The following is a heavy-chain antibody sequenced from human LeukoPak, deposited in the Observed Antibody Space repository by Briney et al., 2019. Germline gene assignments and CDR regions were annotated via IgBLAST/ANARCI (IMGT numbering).Heavy chain of an antibody. CDR1: GFTFSSYA. Sequence: PGRSLRLSCAASGFTFSSYAMHWVRQAPGKGLEWVAVISYDGSNKYYADSVKGRFTISRDNSKNTLHLQMNSPRAEDTAVYYCARVPTIFGVVTEGDYWGQGTLVTVSS. V-gene: IGHV3-30-3*01. J-gene: IGHJ4*02. CDR2: ISYDGSNK. CDR3: ARVPTIFGVVTEGDY. D-gene: IGHD3-3*01.